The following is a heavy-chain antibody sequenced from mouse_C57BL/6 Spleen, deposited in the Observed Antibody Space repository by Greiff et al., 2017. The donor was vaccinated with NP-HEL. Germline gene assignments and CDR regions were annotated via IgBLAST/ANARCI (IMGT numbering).Heavy chain of an antibody. CDR2: IYPGDGDT. CDR3: ARPYDYDAMDY. J-gene: IGHJ4*01. V-gene: IGHV1-80*01. CDR1: GYAFSSYW. Sequence: QVQLQQSGAELVKPGASVKISCKASGYAFSSYWMNWVKQRPGKGLEWIGQIYPGDGDTNYNGKFKGKATLTADKSSSTAYMQLSSLTSEDSAVYFCARPYDYDAMDYWGQGTSVTVSS. D-gene: IGHD6-5*01.